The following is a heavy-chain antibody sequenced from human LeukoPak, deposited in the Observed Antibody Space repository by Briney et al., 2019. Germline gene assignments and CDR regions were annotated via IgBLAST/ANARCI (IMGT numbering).Heavy chain of an antibody. CDR2: INHSGST. J-gene: IGHJ1*01. CDR3: ARGRGYYGSGSNSRFQH. CDR1: GGSISNYY. D-gene: IGHD3-10*01. V-gene: IGHV4-34*01. Sequence: SETLSLTCTVSGGSISNYYWSWLRQPRGKGLEGIGEINHSGSTNYNPSLKSRVTISVDTSKNQFSLKLSSVTAADTAVYYCARGRGYYGSGSNSRFQHWGQGTLVTVSS.